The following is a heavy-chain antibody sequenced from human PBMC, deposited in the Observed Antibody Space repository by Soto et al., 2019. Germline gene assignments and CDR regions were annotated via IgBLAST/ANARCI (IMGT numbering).Heavy chain of an antibody. CDR1: GYTFTSYY. CDR2: INPSGGST. J-gene: IGHJ6*02. Sequence: ASVKVSCKASGYTFTSYYMHWVRQAPGQGLEWMGIINPSGGSTSYAQKFQGRVTMTRDTSTSTVYMELSSLRSEDTAVYYCARDKVLRFLVYAPRDYYYYGMDVWGQGTTVTVSS. V-gene: IGHV1-46*01. CDR3: ARDKVLRFLVYAPRDYYYYGMDV. D-gene: IGHD3-3*01.